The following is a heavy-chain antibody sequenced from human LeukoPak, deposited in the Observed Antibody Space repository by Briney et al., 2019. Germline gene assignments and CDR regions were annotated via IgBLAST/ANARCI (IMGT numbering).Heavy chain of an antibody. CDR1: GFTFSSYG. V-gene: IGHV3-30*02. J-gene: IGHJ5*02. CDR3: ARSDCSSTSCYGKLDP. Sequence: GGSLRLSCAASGFTFSSYGMHWVRQAPGKGLEWVAFIRYDGSNKYYADSVKGRFTISRDNSKNTLYLQMNSLRAEDTAVYYCARSDCSSTSCYGKLDPWGQGTLVTVSS. CDR2: IRYDGSNK. D-gene: IGHD2-2*01.